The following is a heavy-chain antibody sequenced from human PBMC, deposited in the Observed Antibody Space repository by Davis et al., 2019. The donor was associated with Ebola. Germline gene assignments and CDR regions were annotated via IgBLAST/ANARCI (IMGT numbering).Heavy chain of an antibody. CDR1: GGTFSSFA. CDR3: ARDRGMIAAAGVCDY. CDR2: ISAYNGNT. V-gene: IGHV1-18*01. Sequence: AASVKVSCRASGGTFSSFAISWVRQAPGQGLEWMGWISAYNGNTNYAQKLQGRVTMTTGTSTSTAYMEVRSLRSDDTAVYYCARDRGMIAAAGVCDYWGQGTLVTVSS. J-gene: IGHJ4*02. D-gene: IGHD6-13*01.